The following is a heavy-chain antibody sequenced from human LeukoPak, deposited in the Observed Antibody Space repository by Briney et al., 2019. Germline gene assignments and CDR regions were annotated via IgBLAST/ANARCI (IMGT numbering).Heavy chain of an antibody. D-gene: IGHD3-10*01. V-gene: IGHV4-34*01. CDR2: INKSGNT. Sequence: SETLSLTCAVYGGSFSGYYWGWVRQPAGKGLEWIGEINKSGNTEHNPSVKGRVTISLDASKNQFSLKLSSVTAADTAVYYCARGYGSGSYYKYWGQGTLVTVSS. CDR3: ARGYGSGSYYKY. CDR1: GGSFSGYY. J-gene: IGHJ1*01.